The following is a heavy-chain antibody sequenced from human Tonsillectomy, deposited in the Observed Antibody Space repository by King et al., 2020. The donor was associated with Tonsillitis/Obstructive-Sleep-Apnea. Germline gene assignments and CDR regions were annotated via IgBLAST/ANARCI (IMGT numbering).Heavy chain of an antibody. D-gene: IGHD4-17*01. Sequence: VQLVESGGGLVQPGGSLRLPCAASGFTFSSYEMNWVRQAPGKGLEWVSYISSSGSTIYYADSVKGRFTISRDNAKNSLYLQMNSLRAEDTAVYYCARDRSGTVTKFDYWGQGTLVTVSS. V-gene: IGHV3-48*03. CDR1: GFTFSSYE. J-gene: IGHJ4*02. CDR2: ISSSGSTI. CDR3: ARDRSGTVTKFDY.